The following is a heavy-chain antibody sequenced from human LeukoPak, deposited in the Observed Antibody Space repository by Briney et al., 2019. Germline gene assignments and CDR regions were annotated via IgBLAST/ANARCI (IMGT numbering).Heavy chain of an antibody. CDR1: GFTFSSYG. D-gene: IGHD3-16*02. CDR2: ISYDGSNK. V-gene: IGHV3-30*03. J-gene: IGHJ4*02. Sequence: PGGSLRLSCAASGFTFSSYGMHWVRQAPGKGLEWVAVISYDGSNKYYADSVKGRFTISRDNSKNTLYLQMNSLRAEDTAVYYCARAQLRLGELSPPDYWGQGTLVTVSS. CDR3: ARAQLRLGELSPPDY.